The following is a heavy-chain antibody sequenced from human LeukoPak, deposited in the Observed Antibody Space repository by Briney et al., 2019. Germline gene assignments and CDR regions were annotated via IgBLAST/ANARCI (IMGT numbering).Heavy chain of an antibody. CDR3: ARDQGANILHHYYGSGSYFPDAFDI. J-gene: IGHJ3*02. CDR1: GGTFSSYA. D-gene: IGHD3-10*01. V-gene: IGHV1-69*05. CDR2: IIPIFGTA. Sequence: ASVKVSCKASGGTFSSYAISWVRQAPGQGLEWMGGIIPIFGTANYAQKFQGRVTITTDESTGTAYMELSSLRSEDTAVYYCARDQGANILHHYYGSGSYFPDAFDIWGQGTMVTVSS.